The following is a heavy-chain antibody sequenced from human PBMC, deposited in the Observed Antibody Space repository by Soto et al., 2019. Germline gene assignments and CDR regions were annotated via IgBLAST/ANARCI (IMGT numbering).Heavy chain of an antibody. CDR1: GGSISSGDYY. CDR2: IYYSGST. CDR3: ARGSYRTGLFDY. Sequence: KPSETLSLTCTVSGGSISSGDYYWSWIRQPPGKGLEWIGYIYYSGSTYYNPSLKSRVTISVDTSKNQFSLKLSSVTAADTAVYYCARGSYRTGLFDYWGQGTLVTVSS. J-gene: IGHJ4*02. V-gene: IGHV4-30-4*01. D-gene: IGHD6-25*01.